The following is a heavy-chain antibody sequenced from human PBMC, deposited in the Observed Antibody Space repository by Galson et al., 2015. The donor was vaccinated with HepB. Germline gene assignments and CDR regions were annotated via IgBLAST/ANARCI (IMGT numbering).Heavy chain of an antibody. J-gene: IGHJ5*02. Sequence: QVQLQESGPGLLKPSETLSLTCAVYGGSFSGYYWSWIRQPPGKGLEWIGEINHSGSTNYNPSLKSRVTISVDTSKNQFSLKLSSVTAADTAVYYCARGRSGSYYVGIGSRGWFDPWGQGTLVTVSS. D-gene: IGHD1-26*01. CDR2: INHSGST. V-gene: IGHV4-34*01. CDR3: ARGRSGSYYVGIGSRGWFDP. CDR1: GGSFSGYY.